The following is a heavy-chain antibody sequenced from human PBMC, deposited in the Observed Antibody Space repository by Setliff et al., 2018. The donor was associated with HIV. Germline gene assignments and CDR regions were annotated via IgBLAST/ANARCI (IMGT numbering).Heavy chain of an antibody. CDR3: VRQGHWYIPWYFDY. Sequence: SETLSLTCTVSGGSITYSSYYWGWIRQPPGKGLEWIGSMDSSGNTYYSPSLRSRVTLSLDTSKNHISLHPSSVTAADTAVYYCVRQGHWYIPWYFDYWGQGALVTVSS. CDR1: GGSITYSSYY. CDR2: MDSSGNT. V-gene: IGHV4-39*07. D-gene: IGHD1-20*01. J-gene: IGHJ4*02.